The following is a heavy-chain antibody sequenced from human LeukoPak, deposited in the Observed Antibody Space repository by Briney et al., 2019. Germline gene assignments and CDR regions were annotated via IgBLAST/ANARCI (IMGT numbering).Heavy chain of an antibody. CDR3: ARLGDYRFDY. CDR2: IYYSGST. J-gene: IGHJ4*02. Sequence: PSETLSLTCTVSGGSIRSYYWSWIRQSPGKGLEWIGYIYYSGSTNYNPSLKSRVTFSVDTSKNEFSLKLSSVTAADTALYYCARLGDYRFDYWGQGTLVTVSS. V-gene: IGHV4-59*08. CDR1: GGSIRSYY. D-gene: IGHD4-11*01.